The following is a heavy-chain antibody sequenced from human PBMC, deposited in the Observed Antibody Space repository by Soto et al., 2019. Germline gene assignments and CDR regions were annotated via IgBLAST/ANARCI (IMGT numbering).Heavy chain of an antibody. V-gene: IGHV1-18*04. CDR1: GYTFTSYY. D-gene: IGHD6-19*01. J-gene: IGHJ4*02. CDR2: ISPNNGNT. CDR3: ARDPGYSSERGWWS. Sequence: ASVQVSCTASGYTFTSYYMHWVRQAPGQGLEWMGRISPNNGNTSYAQKLQGRVTMTTDTSTSTAYMELRSLRSDDTAVYYCARDPGYSSERGWWSWGQGTLVTVSS.